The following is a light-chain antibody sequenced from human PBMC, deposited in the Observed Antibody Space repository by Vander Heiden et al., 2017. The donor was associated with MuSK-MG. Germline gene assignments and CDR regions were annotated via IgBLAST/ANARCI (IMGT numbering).Light chain of an antibody. CDR2: VGS. Sequence: DTVMTQSPPSPPVTPAESAAISCRSSQSRLHSNGYNYLDWYLQKPGQSPRLLIYVGSNRAGGVPDRFSGSGSGTDFTLKISRVEAEDVGLYYCKQSLQTPLTFGAGTKVEIK. CDR3: KQSLQTPLT. V-gene: IGKV2-28*01. J-gene: IGKJ4*01. CDR1: QSRLHSNGYNY.